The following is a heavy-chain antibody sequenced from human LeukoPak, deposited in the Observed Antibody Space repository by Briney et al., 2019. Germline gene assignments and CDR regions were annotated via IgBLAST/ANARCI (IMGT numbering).Heavy chain of an antibody. CDR3: ARGGKKYYYAVFGFQH. J-gene: IGHJ1*01. D-gene: IGHD3-10*01. V-gene: IGHV4-34*01. CDR1: GGSFSGYY. CDR2: INHSGST. Sequence: PSETLSLTCAVYGGSFSGYYWSWIRQPPGKGLEWIGEINHSGSTNHNPSLKSRVTISVDTSKNQFSLKLSSVTAADTAVYYCARGGKKYYYAVFGFQHWGQGTLVTVSS.